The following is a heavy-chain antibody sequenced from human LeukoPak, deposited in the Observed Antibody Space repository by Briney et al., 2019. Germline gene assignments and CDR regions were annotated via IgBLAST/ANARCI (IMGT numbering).Heavy chain of an antibody. J-gene: IGHJ4*02. V-gene: IGHV3-21*01. CDR3: ARDPAVAGTAFLDY. CDR1: GFTFSSYG. Sequence: GGSLRLSCAASGFTFSSYGMTWVRQAPGKGLEWVSSISSSSSYIYYADSVKGRFTISRDNAKNSLYLQMNSLRAEDTAVYYCARDPAVAGTAFLDYWGQGTLVTVSS. D-gene: IGHD6-19*01. CDR2: ISSSSSYI.